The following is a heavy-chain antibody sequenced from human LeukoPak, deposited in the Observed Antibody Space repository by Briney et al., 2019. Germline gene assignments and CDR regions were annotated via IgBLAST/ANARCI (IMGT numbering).Heavy chain of an antibody. CDR1: GFSISDYY. J-gene: IGHJ4*02. CDR3: TRQRRGTYSAFDS. CDR2: ITSGGAST. Sequence: NPGGSLRISSDAPGFSISDYYMRWIRQSPGKGLEWISYITSGGASTNYADSVKGRFTISRDKAKNSVSLQLNSLRAEDTAVYYCTRQRRGTYSAFDSWGQGTLVTVSS. V-gene: IGHV3-11*01. D-gene: IGHD3-16*01.